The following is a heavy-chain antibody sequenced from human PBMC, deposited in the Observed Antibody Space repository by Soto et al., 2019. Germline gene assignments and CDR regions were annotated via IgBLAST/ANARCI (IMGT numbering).Heavy chain of an antibody. CDR2: IKSKADGGTT. CDR1: GFTLSNAW. D-gene: IGHD2-2*01. CDR3: TPDSSSWAYSNYHHMNV. V-gene: IGHV3-15*01. Sequence: EVQLVESGGGLVKPGGSLRLSCAASGFTLSNAWMSWVRQGPGKGLEWLGRIKSKADGGTTDYAAPGEGRFTISREDAKNMLYLQMNSLKTEDTGVYYCTPDSSSWAYSNYHHMNVWGQGTTGTVSS. J-gene: IGHJ6*02.